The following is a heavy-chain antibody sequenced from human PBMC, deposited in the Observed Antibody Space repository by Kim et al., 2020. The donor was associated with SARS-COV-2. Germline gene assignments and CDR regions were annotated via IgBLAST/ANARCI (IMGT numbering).Heavy chain of an antibody. CDR2: IYTSGST. V-gene: IGHV4-61*02. J-gene: IGHJ6*02. Sequence: SETLSLTCTVSGGSISSGSYYWSWIRQPAGKGLEWIGRIYTSGSTNYNPSLKSRVTISVDTSKNQFSLKLSSVTAADTAVYYCARDLPYYYDSSGYPAYYYYYGMDVWGQGTTVTVSS. D-gene: IGHD3-22*01. CDR3: ARDLPYYYDSSGYPAYYYYYGMDV. CDR1: GGSISSGSYY.